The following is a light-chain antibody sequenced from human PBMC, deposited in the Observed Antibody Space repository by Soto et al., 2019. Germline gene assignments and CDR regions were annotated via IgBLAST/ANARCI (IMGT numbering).Light chain of an antibody. J-gene: IGKJ4*01. CDR3: LQRSKWPLT. V-gene: IGKV3-11*01. CDR2: DAS. CDR1: QSVSNY. Sequence: EIVLTQSPATLSLSPGERATLSCRANQSVSNYLAWYQQKPGQAPRLFIYDASNRATGIPARFSGSGSGTDFTLTISSLEPEDFAVYYCLQRSKWPLTFGGGTKVEIK.